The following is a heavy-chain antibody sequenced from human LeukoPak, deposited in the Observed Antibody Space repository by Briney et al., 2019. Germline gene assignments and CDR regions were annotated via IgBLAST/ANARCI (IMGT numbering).Heavy chain of an antibody. V-gene: IGHV5-51*01. J-gene: IGHJ4*02. CDR2: IYPGDSDT. Sequence: GESLKISCEGSGYSFTGYWIGWVRQMPGKGLEWMGIIYPGDSDTRYSPSFQGQVTISADRSINTAYLQWSSLKASDTAVYYCARGNDCTSTSCYADYWGQGTLVTVSS. D-gene: IGHD2-2*01. CDR3: ARGNDCTSTSCYADY. CDR1: GYSFTGYW.